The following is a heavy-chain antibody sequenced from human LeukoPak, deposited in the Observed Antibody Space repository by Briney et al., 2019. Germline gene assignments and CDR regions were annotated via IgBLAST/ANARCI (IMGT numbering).Heavy chain of an antibody. Sequence: ASVKVSCKASGYTFTSYAMNWVRQAPGQGLEWMGWINTNTGNPTYAQGFTGRFVFSLDTSVSTTYLQISSLKAEDTAVYFCARAFQSLGGLSLPDYWGQGTLVTVSS. V-gene: IGHV7-4-1*02. CDR1: GYTFTSYA. CDR3: ARAFQSLGGLSLPDY. CDR2: INTNTGNP. J-gene: IGHJ4*02. D-gene: IGHD3-16*02.